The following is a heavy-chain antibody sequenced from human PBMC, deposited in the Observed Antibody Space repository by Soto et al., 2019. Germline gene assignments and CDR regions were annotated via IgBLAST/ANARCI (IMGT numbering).Heavy chain of an antibody. V-gene: IGHV1-3*01. CDR2: INAGNGNT. CDR1: GYTFTSYA. Sequence: GASVKVSCKASGYTFTSYAMHWVRQAPGQRLEWVGWINAGNGNTKYSQKFQGRVTITRDTSASTAYMELSSLRSEDTAVYYCARDRLLDYDSSGYQFDYWGQGTLVTVSS. D-gene: IGHD3-22*01. J-gene: IGHJ4*02. CDR3: ARDRLLDYDSSGYQFDY.